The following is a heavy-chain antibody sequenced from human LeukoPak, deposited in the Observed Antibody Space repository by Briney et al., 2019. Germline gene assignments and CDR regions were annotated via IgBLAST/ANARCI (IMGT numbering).Heavy chain of an antibody. CDR3: ARGPEPNYYDSSGYENLGDY. CDR1: GFTFSSYA. J-gene: IGHJ4*02. Sequence: GGSLRLSCAASGFTFSSYAMHWVRQAPGKGLEWVAVISYDGSNKYYADSVKGRFTISRDNSKNTLYLQMNSLRAEDTAVYYCARGPEPNYYDSSGYENLGDYWGQGTLVTVSS. V-gene: IGHV3-30*04. D-gene: IGHD3-22*01. CDR2: ISYDGSNK.